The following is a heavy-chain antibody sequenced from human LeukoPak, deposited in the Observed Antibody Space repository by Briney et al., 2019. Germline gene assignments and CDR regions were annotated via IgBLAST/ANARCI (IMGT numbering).Heavy chain of an antibody. CDR2: ISHDGSNN. CDR1: GFTFSNYG. D-gene: IGHD4-17*01. V-gene: IGHV3-30*18. Sequence: GGSLRLSCAASGFTFSNYGMHWVRQAPGKGLEWVVVISHDGSNNNYADSVKGRFTISRDNSMNTLYLQMNSLRAEDTAVYYCAKDQSIGDPRRLEYWGQGTLVTVSS. CDR3: AKDQSIGDPRRLEY. J-gene: IGHJ4*02.